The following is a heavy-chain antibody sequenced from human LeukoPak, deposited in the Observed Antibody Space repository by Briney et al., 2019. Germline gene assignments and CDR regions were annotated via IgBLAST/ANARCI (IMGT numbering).Heavy chain of an antibody. D-gene: IGHD5-18*01. Sequence: GGSLRLSCAASGFTFSGYAMSWVRQAPGKGLEWVSAISGSGGSTYYADSVKGRFTISRDNSKNTLYLQMNSLRAEATAVYYCAKGKVDTAMVKTVLFDYWGQGTLVTVSS. V-gene: IGHV3-23*01. CDR3: AKGKVDTAMVKTVLFDY. J-gene: IGHJ4*02. CDR1: GFTFSGYA. CDR2: ISGSGGST.